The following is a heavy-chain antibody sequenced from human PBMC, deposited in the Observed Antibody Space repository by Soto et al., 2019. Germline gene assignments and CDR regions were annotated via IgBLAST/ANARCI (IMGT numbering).Heavy chain of an antibody. Sequence: QVQLQESGPGLVMPSGTLSLTCAVSGASIISSDWWNWVRQPPGKGLEWIGEISHSGTTIYNPPPKGRVTISVDVSKNHFSLNLTSVTAADTAVYYCARDFKAPNDAWAFDYWGQGTLVTVSS. CDR2: ISHSGTT. CDR1: GASIISSDW. V-gene: IGHV4-4*02. J-gene: IGHJ4*02. D-gene: IGHD3-16*01. CDR3: ARDFKAPNDAWAFDY.